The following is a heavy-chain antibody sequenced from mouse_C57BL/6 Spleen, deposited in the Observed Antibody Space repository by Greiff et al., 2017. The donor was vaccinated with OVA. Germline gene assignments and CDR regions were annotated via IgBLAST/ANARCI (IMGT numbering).Heavy chain of an antibody. D-gene: IGHD1-1*01. Sequence: VQLQESGAELVKPGASVKISCKASGYAFSSYWMNWVKQRPGKGLEWIGQIYPGDGDTNYNGKFKGKATLTADKSSSTAYMQLSSLTSEDSAVYFCARSGYYYGLDYWGQGTTLTVSS. CDR2: IYPGDGDT. V-gene: IGHV1-80*01. CDR1: GYAFSSYW. J-gene: IGHJ2*01. CDR3: ARSGYYYGLDY.